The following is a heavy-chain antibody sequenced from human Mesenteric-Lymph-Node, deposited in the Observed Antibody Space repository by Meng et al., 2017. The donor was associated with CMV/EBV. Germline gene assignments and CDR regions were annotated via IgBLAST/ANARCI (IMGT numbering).Heavy chain of an antibody. D-gene: IGHD5-24*01. CDR1: GFIFTSYY. CDR2: INPSGGSP. Sequence: ASVKVSCKASGFIFTSYYIHWVRQAPGQGLEWMGIINPSGGSPNYAQRFQDRVTMTRDTSTSSVYMELSSLRSEDTAVYYCARDTKPAEMATLPSPGDYWGQGTLVTVSS. J-gene: IGHJ4*02. CDR3: ARDTKPAEMATLPSPGDY. V-gene: IGHV1-46*01.